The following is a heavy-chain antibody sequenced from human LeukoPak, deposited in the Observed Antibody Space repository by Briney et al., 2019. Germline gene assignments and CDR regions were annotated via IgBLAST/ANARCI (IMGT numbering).Heavy chain of an antibody. V-gene: IGHV1-8*01. J-gene: IGHJ4*02. CDR3: AREVGDTAMAPPDY. D-gene: IGHD5-18*01. CDR2: MNPNSGNT. Sequence: GASVKVSCKASGYTFTSYDINWVRQATGQGLEWMGWMNPNSGNTGYAQKFQGRVTMTRNTSISTAYMELSSLRSEDTAVYYCAREVGDTAMAPPDYWGQGTLVTVSS. CDR1: GYTFTSYD.